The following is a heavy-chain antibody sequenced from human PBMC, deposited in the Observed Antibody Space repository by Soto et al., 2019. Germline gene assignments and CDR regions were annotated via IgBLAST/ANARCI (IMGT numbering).Heavy chain of an antibody. CDR3: AKEVRSMIVVVITSFDY. CDR1: GFTFSSYA. J-gene: IGHJ4*02. D-gene: IGHD3-22*01. Sequence: GGSLRLSCAASGFTFSSYAMSWVRQAPGKGLEWVSVFIVFGVSTYYAVSVKGRFTISRDNSKNSLFLQMNSLRAEDTAVFYCAKEVRSMIVVVITSFDYWGQGTLVTVSS. CDR2: FIVFGVST. V-gene: IGHV3-23*01.